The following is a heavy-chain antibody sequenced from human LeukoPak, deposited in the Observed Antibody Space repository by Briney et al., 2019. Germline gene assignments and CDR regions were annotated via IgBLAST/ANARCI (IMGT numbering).Heavy chain of an antibody. CDR3: ARAGYCSSTSCSNWFDP. CDR2: IYYSGST. D-gene: IGHD2-2*01. Sequence: SETLSLTCTVSGGSISSSSYYWGWIRQPPGKGLEWIGSIYYSGSTYYNPSLKSRVTISVDTSKNQFSLKLSSVTAADTAVYYCARAGYCSSTSCSNWFDPWGQGTLVTVSS. J-gene: IGHJ5*02. V-gene: IGHV4-39*01. CDR1: GGSISSSSYY.